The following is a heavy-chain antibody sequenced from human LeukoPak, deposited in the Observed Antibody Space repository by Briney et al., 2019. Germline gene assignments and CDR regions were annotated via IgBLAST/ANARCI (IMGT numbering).Heavy chain of an antibody. Sequence: GGSLRLSCAASGFTFSSYGMHWGRHGPGKGLEWVSVIWFDGSNKYYTDSVKGRFTISRDNYKNTLSLQMNSVRAEDTAVYYCARDHHDILTVSFDYWGQGTLVTVSS. CDR2: IWFDGSNK. V-gene: IGHV3-33*08. CDR1: GFTFSSYG. CDR3: ARDHHDILTVSFDY. D-gene: IGHD3-9*01. J-gene: IGHJ4*02.